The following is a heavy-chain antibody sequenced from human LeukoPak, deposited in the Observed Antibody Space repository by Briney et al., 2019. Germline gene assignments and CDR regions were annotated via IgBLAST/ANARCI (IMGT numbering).Heavy chain of an antibody. CDR1: GFTFSSYA. CDR3: ARAGSDGYSSGWYFDY. D-gene: IGHD6-19*01. J-gene: IGHJ4*02. V-gene: IGHV3-30-3*01. Sequence: PGGSLRLSCAASGFTFSSYAMHWVRQAPGKGLEWVAVISYDGSNKYYADSVKGRFTISRDNSKNTLYLQMNSLRAEDTAVYYCARAGSDGYSSGWYFDYWGQGTLVTVSS. CDR2: ISYDGSNK.